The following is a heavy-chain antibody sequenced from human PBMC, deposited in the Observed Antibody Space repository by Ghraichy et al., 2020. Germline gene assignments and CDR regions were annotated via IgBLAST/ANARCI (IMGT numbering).Heavy chain of an antibody. J-gene: IGHJ4*02. Sequence: SLRLSCAASGFTFSSYAMHWVRQAPGKGLEWVAVISYDGSNKYYADSVKGRFTISRDNSKNTLYLQMNSLRAEDTAVYYCARDPDDSSGYYRYYFDYWGQGTLVTVSS. CDR1: GFTFSSYA. CDR3: ARDPDDSSGYYRYYFDY. CDR2: ISYDGSNK. V-gene: IGHV3-30-3*01. D-gene: IGHD3-22*01.